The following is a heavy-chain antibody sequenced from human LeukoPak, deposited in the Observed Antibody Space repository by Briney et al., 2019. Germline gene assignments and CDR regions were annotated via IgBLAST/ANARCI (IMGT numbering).Heavy chain of an antibody. J-gene: IGHJ4*02. D-gene: IGHD3-16*01. V-gene: IGHV4-59*01. CDR2: IYYSGST. Sequence: SETLSLTCTVSGGSISSYYWSWIRQPPGKGLEWIGYIYYSGSTNYHPSLKSRVTISVPTSKYQFSLKRSSVTAADTTVYYCAREDGGSTNYFDYWGQGTLVTVSS. CDR3: AREDGGSTNYFDY. CDR1: GGSISSYY.